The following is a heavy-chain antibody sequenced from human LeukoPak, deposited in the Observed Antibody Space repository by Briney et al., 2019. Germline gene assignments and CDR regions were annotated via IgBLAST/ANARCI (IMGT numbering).Heavy chain of an antibody. CDR1: GFTFYTYG. CDR2: IGPDGGTT. V-gene: IGHV3-64*01. D-gene: IGHD5-18*01. Sequence: GGSLRLSCAASGFTFYTYGMHWVRQAPGKGLEYVSGIGPDGGTTYYANSVKGRFTISRDNSKYMLYLQMGSLTADDMAVYYCARGAQVTDYWGQGTLVTVSS. CDR3: ARGAQVTDY. J-gene: IGHJ4*02.